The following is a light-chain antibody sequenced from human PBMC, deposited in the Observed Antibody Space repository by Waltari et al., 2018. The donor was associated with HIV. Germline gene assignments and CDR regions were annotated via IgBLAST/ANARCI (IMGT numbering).Light chain of an antibody. V-gene: IGLV1-44*01. J-gene: IGLJ2*01. CDR3: AAWEDSLNGVI. CDR2: SNN. Sequence: QSALTQPPSASGAPGQRVTISCSGSGSNVGTNSVNWYQQPPGTAPKVLIYSNNQRPAGVPDRFSASKSVNSVARVINGLQSEDEAEYYCAAWEDSLNGVIFGGGTKVTVL. CDR1: GSNVGTNS.